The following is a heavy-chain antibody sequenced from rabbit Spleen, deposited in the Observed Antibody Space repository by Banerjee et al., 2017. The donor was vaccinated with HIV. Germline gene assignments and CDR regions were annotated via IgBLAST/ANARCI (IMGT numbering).Heavy chain of an antibody. V-gene: IGHV1S45*01. J-gene: IGHJ6*01. Sequence: QEQLVESGGGLVKPEGSLTLSCTASVFSFRNPSFICCVLQAPGKGLEWIACINAVTGKAVYASWAKGRFTFSKTSSTTVTLQMTSLTAADTATYFCARELDGVIGWNFGWWGQGTLVTVS. CDR3: ARELDGVIGWNFGW. D-gene: IGHD4-1*01. CDR1: VFSFRNPSF. CDR2: INAVTGKA.